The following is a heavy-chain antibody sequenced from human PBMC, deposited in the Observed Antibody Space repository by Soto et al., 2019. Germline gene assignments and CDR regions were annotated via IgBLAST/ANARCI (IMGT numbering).Heavy chain of an antibody. J-gene: IGHJ6*02. Sequence: ASVKVSCKASGYTVTGHYMHWLRQAPGQGLEWVGWINPDNGDTNYAQKSQGRVAMTRDTSISTAYMELSRLRSDDTAVFYCARERMNGLDVWGQGTMVTVSS. CDR2: INPDNGDT. V-gene: IGHV1-2*02. CDR3: ARERMNGLDV. CDR1: GYTVTGHY.